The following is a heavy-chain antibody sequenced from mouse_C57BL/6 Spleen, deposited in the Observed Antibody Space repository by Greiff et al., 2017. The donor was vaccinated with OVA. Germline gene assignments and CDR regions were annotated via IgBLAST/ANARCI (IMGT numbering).Heavy chain of an antibody. V-gene: IGHV1-80*01. CDR1: GYAFSSYW. J-gene: IGHJ2*01. CDR3: ARWGSSSWYFDY. D-gene: IGHD1-1*01. Sequence: QVQLQQSGAELVKPGASVKISCKASGYAFSSYWMNWVKQRPGKGLEWIGQIYPGDGDTNYNGKFKGKATLTADKSSSTAYMQLSSLTSEDSAVYFCARWGSSSWYFDYWGQGTTRTVSS. CDR2: IYPGDGDT.